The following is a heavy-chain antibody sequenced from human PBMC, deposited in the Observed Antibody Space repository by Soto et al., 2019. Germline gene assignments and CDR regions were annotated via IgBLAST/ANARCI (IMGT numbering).Heavy chain of an antibody. D-gene: IGHD1-7*01. CDR2: ISGSGGST. Sequence: EVQLLESGGGLVQPGGSLRLSCAASGYTFSSYAMSWVRQAPGKGLEWVSAISGSGGSTYYADSVKGRFTISRDNSKNTLYLQMNSLRAEDTAVYYCAKIFRLELLFGGADYWGQGTLVTVSS. CDR3: AKIFRLELLFGGADY. V-gene: IGHV3-23*01. CDR1: GYTFSSYA. J-gene: IGHJ4*02.